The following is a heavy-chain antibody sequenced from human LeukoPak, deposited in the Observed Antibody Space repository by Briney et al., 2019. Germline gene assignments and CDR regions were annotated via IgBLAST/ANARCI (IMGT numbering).Heavy chain of an antibody. D-gene: IGHD3-10*01. Sequence: GGSLRLSCEGSGFTFSNYWMGWVRQAPGKGPQWVANIKTDGSEKYYVDSVKGRFTISRDNAKNSLYLQMNSLRAEDTAVYYCARALLGRFGELLYWGQGTLVTVSS. CDR2: IKTDGSEK. J-gene: IGHJ4*02. V-gene: IGHV3-7*01. CDR1: GFTFSNYW. CDR3: ARALLGRFGELLY.